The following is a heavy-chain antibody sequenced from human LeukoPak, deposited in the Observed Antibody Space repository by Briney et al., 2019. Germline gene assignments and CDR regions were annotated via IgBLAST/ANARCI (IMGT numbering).Heavy chain of an antibody. D-gene: IGHD7-27*01. J-gene: IGHJ3*02. Sequence: GGSLRLSCAASGFTFSSYEMNWVRQAPGKGLEWVSYISSSGSTIYYADSVKGRFTISRDNAKNSLYLQMNSLRAEDTAVYYCARDLNWGQGAFDIWAKGQWSPSLQ. CDR1: GFTFSSYE. CDR3: ARDLNWGQGAFDI. CDR2: ISSSGSTI. V-gene: IGHV3-48*03.